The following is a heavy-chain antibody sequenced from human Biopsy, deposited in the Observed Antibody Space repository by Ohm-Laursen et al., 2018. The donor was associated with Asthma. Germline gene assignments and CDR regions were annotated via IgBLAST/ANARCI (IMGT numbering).Heavy chain of an antibody. CDR3: ARHPYNFGGFDY. J-gene: IGHJ4*02. D-gene: IGHD5-24*01. V-gene: IGHV1-18*04. Sequence: SSVKVSCKASGYTFRSYGVSWVRQALGQGLEWMGWISPFTGDTHFGQKFQGRVTMTTDTSTDTAYMELRSLRSDDTAVYYCARHPYNFGGFDYWGQGSLVLVSS. CDR1: GYTFRSYG. CDR2: ISPFTGDT.